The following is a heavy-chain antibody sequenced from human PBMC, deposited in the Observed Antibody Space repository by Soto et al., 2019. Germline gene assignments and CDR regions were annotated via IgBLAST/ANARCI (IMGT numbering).Heavy chain of an antibody. Sequence: PSETLSLTCAVSGDSISSDNYWGWIRQPPGKGLEWIGIINDSGTTYYNPSLKSRVTISVDTSKNQFSLKVSSVIAADTAMYYCARVYSGNYPDYWGQGTLVTVSS. J-gene: IGHJ4*02. D-gene: IGHD1-26*01. CDR2: INDSGTT. V-gene: IGHV4-38-2*01. CDR1: GDSISSDNY. CDR3: ARVYSGNYPDY.